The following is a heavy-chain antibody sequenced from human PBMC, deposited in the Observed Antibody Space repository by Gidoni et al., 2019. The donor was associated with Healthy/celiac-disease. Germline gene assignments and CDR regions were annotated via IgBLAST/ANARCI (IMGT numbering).Heavy chain of an antibody. D-gene: IGHD1-7*01. CDR3: ARDFAGTTWWFDP. J-gene: IGHJ5*02. Sequence: QVQLVQSGAAVKKPGASVKVSCQSSGYTFTGYYMHWVRQAPGQGLEWMGWINPNSGGTNYAQKFQGRVTMTRDTSISTAYMELSRLRSDDTAVYYCARDFAGTTWWFDPWGQGTLVTVSS. CDR1: GYTFTGYY. CDR2: INPNSGGT. V-gene: IGHV1-2*02.